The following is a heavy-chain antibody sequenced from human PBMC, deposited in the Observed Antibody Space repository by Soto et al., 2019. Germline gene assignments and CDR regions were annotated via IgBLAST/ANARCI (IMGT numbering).Heavy chain of an antibody. J-gene: IGHJ6*02. Sequence: LSLTCTVSGDSISRGGYSWTWIRQPPGKALEWIGNIYDSGSTSYNPSLKSRVTISVDRSKNQFSLKLTSVTAADTAVYFCARGSSSYYDYGLDVWGQGTTVTVSS. D-gene: IGHD6-6*01. CDR2: IYDSGST. CDR1: GDSISRGGYS. CDR3: ARGSSSYYDYGLDV. V-gene: IGHV4-30-2*01.